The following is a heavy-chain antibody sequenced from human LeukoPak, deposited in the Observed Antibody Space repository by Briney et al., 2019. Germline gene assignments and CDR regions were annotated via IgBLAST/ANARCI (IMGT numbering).Heavy chain of an antibody. J-gene: IGHJ4*02. CDR3: ARDVPSSSWETFDY. CDR2: IIPIFGTA. CDR1: GGTFSSYA. V-gene: IGHV1-69*05. Sequence: SVKVSCKASGGTFSSYAIRWMRQAPGQGLEWMGRIIPIFGTANYAQKFQGRVTITTDESTSTAYMELSSLRSEDTAVYYCARDVPSSSWETFDYWGQGTLVTVSS. D-gene: IGHD6-13*01.